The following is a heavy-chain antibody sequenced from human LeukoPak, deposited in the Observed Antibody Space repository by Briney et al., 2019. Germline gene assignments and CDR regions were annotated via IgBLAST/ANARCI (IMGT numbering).Heavy chain of an antibody. Sequence: SETLSLTCTVSGGSISSGDYYWSWIRQPPGKGLEWIGYIYYSGSTYYNPSLKSRVTISVDTSKNQFSLKLSSVTAADTAVYYCARYIVVVTGLGWFDPWGQGTLVTVSS. CDR3: ARYIVVVTGLGWFDP. CDR2: IYYSGST. J-gene: IGHJ5*02. V-gene: IGHV4-30-4*01. CDR1: GGSISSGDYY. D-gene: IGHD2-21*02.